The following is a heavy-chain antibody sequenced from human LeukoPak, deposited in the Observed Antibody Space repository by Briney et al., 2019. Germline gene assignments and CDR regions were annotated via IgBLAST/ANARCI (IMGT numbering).Heavy chain of an antibody. Sequence: GGSLILSCAASGFTFSSYAMSWVRQAPGKGLEWVSAISGSGGSTYYADSVKGRFTISRDNSKNTLYLQMNSLRAEDTAVYYCAKDGDDYGDYGDGRLIWGQGTLVTVSS. V-gene: IGHV3-23*01. J-gene: IGHJ4*02. D-gene: IGHD4-17*01. CDR3: AKDGDDYGDYGDGRLI. CDR1: GFTFSSYA. CDR2: ISGSGGST.